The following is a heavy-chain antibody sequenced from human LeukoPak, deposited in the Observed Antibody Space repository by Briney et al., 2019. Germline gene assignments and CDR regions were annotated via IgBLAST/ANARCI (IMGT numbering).Heavy chain of an antibody. J-gene: IGHJ4*02. CDR2: IYYSGST. CDR1: GGSISSRSYY. Sequence: PSETLSLTCTVSGGSISSRSYYWGWIRQPPGKGLEWIGSIYYSGSTYYNPSLKSRVTISVDTSKNQFSLKLSSVTAADTAVYYCARHVKFRYSSTLYYFDYWGQGTLVTVSS. D-gene: IGHD6-13*01. V-gene: IGHV4-39*01. CDR3: ARHVKFRYSSTLYYFDY.